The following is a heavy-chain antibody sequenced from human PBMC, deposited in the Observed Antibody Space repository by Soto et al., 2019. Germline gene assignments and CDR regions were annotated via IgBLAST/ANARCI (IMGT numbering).Heavy chain of an antibody. D-gene: IGHD3-22*01. V-gene: IGHV3-30-3*01. J-gene: IGHJ4*02. CDR1: GFTFSSYA. Sequence: GGSLRLSCAASGFTFSSYAMHWVRQAPGKGLEWVAVISYDGSNKYYADSVKGRFTISRDNSKNTLYLQMNSLRAEDTAVYYCARVLYYDDSSGLIDYWGQGTLVTVSS. CDR3: ARVLYYDDSSGLIDY. CDR2: ISYDGSNK.